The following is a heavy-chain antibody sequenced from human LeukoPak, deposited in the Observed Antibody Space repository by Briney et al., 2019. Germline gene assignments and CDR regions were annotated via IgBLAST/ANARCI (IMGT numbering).Heavy chain of an antibody. D-gene: IGHD2-15*01. V-gene: IGHV1-46*01. CDR2: INPSGGST. Sequence: ASVKVSCKASGYTFTSYYMHWVRQAPGQGLEWRGIINPSGGSTSYAQKFQGRVTMTRDTSTSTVYMELSSLRPEDTAVYYCAREIEVGFDYWGQGTLVTVSS. CDR3: AREIEVGFDY. J-gene: IGHJ4*02. CDR1: GYTFTSYY.